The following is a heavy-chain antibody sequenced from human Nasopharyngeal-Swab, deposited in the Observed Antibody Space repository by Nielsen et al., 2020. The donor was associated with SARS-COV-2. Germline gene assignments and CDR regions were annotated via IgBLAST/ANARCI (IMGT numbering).Heavy chain of an antibody. CDR2: IYPRDSGT. CDR1: GYRFLSHW. Sequence: GGSLRLSCKGSGYRFLSHWVGWVRQMPGKGLEWMRIIYPRDSGTRYSPSFQGQVTISADKSINTAYLQWSSLTASDTAVYYCARTAIEGCYYRGDAFDIWGQGTMVTVSS. CDR3: ARTAIEGCYYRGDAFDI. D-gene: IGHD3-22*01. V-gene: IGHV5-51*01. J-gene: IGHJ3*02.